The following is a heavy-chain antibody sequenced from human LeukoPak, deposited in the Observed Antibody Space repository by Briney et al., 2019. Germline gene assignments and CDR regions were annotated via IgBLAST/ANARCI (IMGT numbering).Heavy chain of an antibody. CDR3: ARLGSYYDFDY. CDR2: IYYSGST. CDR1: GGSISSYY. J-gene: IGHJ4*02. V-gene: IGHV4-59*08. Sequence: SETLSLTCTVSGGSISSYYWSWIRQPPGKGLEWIGYIYYSGSTNYNPSLKSRVTISVDTSKNQFSLKLSSVTAADTAVYYCARLGSYYDFDYWGQGTLVTVSS. D-gene: IGHD1-26*01.